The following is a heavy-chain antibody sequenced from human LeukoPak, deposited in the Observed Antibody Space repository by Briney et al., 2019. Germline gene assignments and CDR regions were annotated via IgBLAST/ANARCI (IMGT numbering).Heavy chain of an antibody. D-gene: IGHD4-17*01. J-gene: IGHJ5*02. V-gene: IGHV4-34*01. Sequence: SETLSLTCAVYGGSFSGYYWSWIRQPPGKGLEWIGEINHSGSTNYSPSLKSRVTISVDTSKNQFSLKLSSVTAADTAVYYCARPMATTRAKWFDPWGQGTLVTVSS. CDR3: ARPMATTRAKWFDP. CDR2: INHSGST. CDR1: GGSFSGYY.